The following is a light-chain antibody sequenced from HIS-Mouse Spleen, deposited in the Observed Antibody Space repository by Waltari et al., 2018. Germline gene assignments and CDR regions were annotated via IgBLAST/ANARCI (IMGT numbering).Light chain of an antibody. CDR1: QDISNY. Sequence: EIQMTQSPSPLSASVGDRVTITCQASQDISNYLNWYQQKPEKAPKLLIYDASNLETGVPSRFSGSGSGTDFTFTISSLQPEDIATYYCQQYDNLHRLTFGPGTKVDIK. CDR3: QQYDNLHRLT. V-gene: IGKV1-33*01. J-gene: IGKJ3*01. CDR2: DAS.